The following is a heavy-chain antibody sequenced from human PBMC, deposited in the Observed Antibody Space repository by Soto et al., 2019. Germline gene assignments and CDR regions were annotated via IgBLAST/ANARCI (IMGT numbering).Heavy chain of an antibody. Sequence: GGSLRLSCAASGFTFSSYAMSWVRQAPGKGLEWVSVIYSGGSTYYADSVKGRFTISRDNSKNTLYLQMNSLRAEDTAVYYCARAPTLSIGAAGTQVWGQGTTVTVSS. CDR3: ARAPTLSIGAAGTQV. CDR2: IYSGGST. J-gene: IGHJ6*02. CDR1: GFTFSSYA. V-gene: IGHV3-53*01. D-gene: IGHD6-13*01.